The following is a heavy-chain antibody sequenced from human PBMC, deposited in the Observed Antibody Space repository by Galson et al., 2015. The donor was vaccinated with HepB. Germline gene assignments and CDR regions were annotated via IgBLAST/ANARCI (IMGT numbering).Heavy chain of an antibody. CDR1: GFTFTSSA. V-gene: IGHV1-58*01. CDR2: IVVGSGNT. D-gene: IGHD3-3*01. J-gene: IGHJ3*02. Sequence: SVKVSCKASGFTFTSSAVQWVRQARGQRLEWIGWIVVGSGNTNYAQKFQERVTITRDMSTSTAYMELSSLRSEDTAVYYCAAAPRYYDFWSGYYMVAFDIWGQGTMVTVSS. CDR3: AAAPRYYDFWSGYYMVAFDI.